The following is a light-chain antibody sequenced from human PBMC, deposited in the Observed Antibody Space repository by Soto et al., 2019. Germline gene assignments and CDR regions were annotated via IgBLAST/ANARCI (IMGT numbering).Light chain of an antibody. V-gene: IGKV1-5*03. CDR2: KAS. CDR3: QQYSKEST. Sequence: DVAMTQSPSTLPTSIGDRVTINCRASQNVSNWLAWYQQKPGKAPKLLIYKASRLESGVPSRFSASGSGTDFTLTINSLQSYDFATYFCQQYSKESTFGQGTKLEIK. CDR1: QNVSNW. J-gene: IGKJ2*01.